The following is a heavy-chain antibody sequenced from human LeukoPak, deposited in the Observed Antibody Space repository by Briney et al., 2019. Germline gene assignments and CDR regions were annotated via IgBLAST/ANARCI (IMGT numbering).Heavy chain of an antibody. V-gene: IGHV3-30*03. Sequence: PGGSLRLSCAASGFTFSSYGMHWVRQAPGKGLEWVAVISYDGRTKFYADSVKGRFTISRDNSKNTVDLQMDSLRAEDTAVYYCARGGAAEYGSGSYSMGFDYWGQGTLVTVSS. D-gene: IGHD3-10*01. J-gene: IGHJ4*02. CDR3: ARGGAAEYGSGSYSMGFDY. CDR2: ISYDGRTK. CDR1: GFTFSSYG.